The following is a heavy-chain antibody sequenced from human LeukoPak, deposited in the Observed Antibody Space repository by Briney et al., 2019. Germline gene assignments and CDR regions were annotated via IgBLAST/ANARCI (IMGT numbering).Heavy chain of an antibody. CDR1: GGSISSSSYY. CDR3: ASGGSGSYYYNWFDP. V-gene: IGHV4-39*01. J-gene: IGHJ5*02. D-gene: IGHD3-10*01. CDR2: IYYSGST. Sequence: SETLSLTCTVSGGSISSSSYYWGWIRQPPGKGLEWIVSIYYSGSTYYNPSLKSRVTISVDTSKNQFSLKLSSVTAADTAVYYCASGGSGSYYYNWFDPWGQGTLVTVSS.